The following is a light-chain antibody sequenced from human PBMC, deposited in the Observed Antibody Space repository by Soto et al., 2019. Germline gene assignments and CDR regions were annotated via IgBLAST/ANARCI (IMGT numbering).Light chain of an antibody. J-gene: IGKJ3*01. Sequence: DIVMTQSPLSLPVTPGEPASISCRSSQSLLHSNGYYYIDWYLQKPGQSPQLLIYLASHRASGVPDRFNGSGSGTDFTLTISGVEADDVGVYYCMQALHNPKFTFGPGTKVDIX. V-gene: IGKV2-28*01. CDR3: MQALHNPKFT. CDR2: LAS. CDR1: QSLLHSNGYYY.